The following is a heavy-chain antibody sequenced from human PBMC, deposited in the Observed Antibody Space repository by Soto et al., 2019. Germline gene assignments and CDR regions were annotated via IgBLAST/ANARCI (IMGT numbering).Heavy chain of an antibody. CDR1: GGSIRNFY. D-gene: IGHD2-2*01. CDR2: AYYSVTT. V-gene: IGHV4-59*01. J-gene: IGHJ4*02. CDR3: ARGGAPAGFDY. Sequence: QVQLQESGPGLVKPSETLSLTCTVSGGSIRNFYWSWIRQPPGKGLECLGYAYYSVTTNYNPSLKSRVTISLDTSKNHFSLKLSSVTAADTAVYYCARGGAPAGFDYWGQGTLVTVSS.